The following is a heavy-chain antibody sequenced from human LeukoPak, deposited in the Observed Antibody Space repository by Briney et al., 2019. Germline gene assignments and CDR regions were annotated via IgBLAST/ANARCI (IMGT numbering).Heavy chain of an antibody. D-gene: IGHD3-22*01. Sequence: ASVKVSCKASGYTFTSYAMHWVRQAPGQRLEWMGWINADNGNTKYSQKFQGRVTITRDTSASTAYMELSSLRSEDTAVYYCARVTYDSSGYYLPYFDYWGQGTLVTVSS. J-gene: IGHJ4*02. V-gene: IGHV1-3*01. CDR2: INADNGNT. CDR1: GYTFTSYA. CDR3: ARVTYDSSGYYLPYFDY.